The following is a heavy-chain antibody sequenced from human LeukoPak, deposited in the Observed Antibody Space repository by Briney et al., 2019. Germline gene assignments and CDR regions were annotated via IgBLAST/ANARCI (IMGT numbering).Heavy chain of an antibody. CDR1: GGSFSGYY. CDR3: ARERMSDWSSRNWSDP. V-gene: IGHV4-34*01. Sequence: SETLSLTCAVYGGSFSGYYWSWIRQPPGRGLEWIGEINHSGSTNYNPSLKSRVTISVDTSKNQFSLKLSSVTAADTAVYYCARERMSDWSSRNWSDPWGQGTLVTVSS. D-gene: IGHD3-9*01. J-gene: IGHJ5*02. CDR2: INHSGST.